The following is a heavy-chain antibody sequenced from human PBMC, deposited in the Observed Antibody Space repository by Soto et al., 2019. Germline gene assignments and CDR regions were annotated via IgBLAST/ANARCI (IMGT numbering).Heavy chain of an antibody. CDR3: ARVPDY. J-gene: IGHJ4*02. CDR1: GGPISSGGYS. Sequence: SETLSLTCAVSGGPISSGGYSWTWIRQPPGKGLEWIGYIYHSGSTYYNPSLKSRVTISVDRSRNQFSLKLSSVTAADTAVYYYARVPDYWGQGTLVTV. CDR2: IYHSGST. V-gene: IGHV4-30-2*01.